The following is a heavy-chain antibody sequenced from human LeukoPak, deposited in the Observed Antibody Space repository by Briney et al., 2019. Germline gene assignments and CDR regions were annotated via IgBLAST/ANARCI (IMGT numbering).Heavy chain of an antibody. D-gene: IGHD5-18*01. V-gene: IGHV3-7*03. J-gene: IGHJ4*02. Sequence: GGSLRLSCAASGFTLSNYWMSWVRQAPGKGLEWVANIKQDGSEKYYVDSVKGRFTISRDNAKNSVYLQMNSLRAEDTALYYCAGRVTGYSSGYVYWGQGTLVTVSS. CDR2: IKQDGSEK. CDR1: GFTLSNYW. CDR3: AGRVTGYSSGYVY.